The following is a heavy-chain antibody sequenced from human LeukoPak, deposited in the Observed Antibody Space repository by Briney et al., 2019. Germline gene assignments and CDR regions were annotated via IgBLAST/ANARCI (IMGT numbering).Heavy chain of an antibody. V-gene: IGHV1-8*01. D-gene: IGHD2-8*01. Sequence: ASVKVSCKASGYTFTSYDINWVRQATGQGLEWMGWMNPNSGNTGYAQKFQGRVTMTRNTSISTAYMELNSLRAEDTAVYYCARVYGSLRGGILWGQGTLVTVSS. CDR3: ARVYGSLRGGIL. CDR2: MNPNSGNT. CDR1: GYTFTSYD. J-gene: IGHJ4*02.